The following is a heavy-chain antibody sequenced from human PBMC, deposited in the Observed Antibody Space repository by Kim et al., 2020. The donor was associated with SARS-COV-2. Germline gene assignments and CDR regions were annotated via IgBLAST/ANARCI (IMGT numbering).Heavy chain of an antibody. CDR3: VRGSPNLFDWLLGLGYYYGMDV. J-gene: IGHJ6*02. CDR2: INTNTGNP. CDR1: GYTFTSYA. V-gene: IGHV7-4-1*02. Sequence: ASVKVSCKASGYTFTSYAMNWVRQAPGQGLEWMGWINTNTGNPTYAQGFTGRFVFSLDTSVSTAYLQISSLKAEDTAVYYCVRGSPNLFDWLLGLGYYYGMDVWGQGTTVTVSS. D-gene: IGHD3-9*01.